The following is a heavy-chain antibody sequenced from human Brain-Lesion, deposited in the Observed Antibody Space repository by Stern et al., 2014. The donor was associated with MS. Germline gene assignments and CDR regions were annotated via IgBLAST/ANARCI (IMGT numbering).Heavy chain of an antibody. V-gene: IGHV1-8*01. D-gene: IGHD2-2*01. CDR3: ARAVRNQLLSEY. Sequence: VQLVESGAEVKKPGASVKVSCKASGYTFSSYDITWVRQASGHGLEWMGWMNPYSGNTGYAQKFKGRVSMTSDPSISTVYMELTSLTSDDTAVYFCARAVRNQLLSEYGGQGTLVTVPS. J-gene: IGHJ4*02. CDR2: MNPYSGNT. CDR1: GYTFSSYD.